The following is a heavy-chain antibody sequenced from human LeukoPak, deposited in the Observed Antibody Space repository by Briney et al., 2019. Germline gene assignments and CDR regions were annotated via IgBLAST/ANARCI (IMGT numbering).Heavy chain of an antibody. CDR1: GYTFTSYG. D-gene: IGHD2-15*01. CDR2: ISAYNGNT. V-gene: IGHV1-18*01. J-gene: IGHJ6*03. CDR3: ARTPDTDIVVVVAATSYYYMDV. Sequence: GASVKVSCKASGYTFTSYGISWVRQAPEQGLEWMGWISAYNGNTNYAQKLQGRVTMTTDTSTSTAYMELRSLRSDDTAVYYCARTPDTDIVVVVAATSYYYMDVWGKGTTVTVSS.